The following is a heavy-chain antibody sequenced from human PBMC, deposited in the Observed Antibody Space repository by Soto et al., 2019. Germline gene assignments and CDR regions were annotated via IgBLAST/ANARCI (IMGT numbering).Heavy chain of an antibody. CDR1: GFTFSIYS. CDR3: AKDPRYTTGRGWFDP. J-gene: IGHJ5*02. D-gene: IGHD6-19*01. V-gene: IGHV3-23*01. Sequence: GGSLRLSCAASGFTFSIYSMSWVRQTPGKGLEWVSGISGGGGSTYYADSVKGRFTISRDNSKNTLYLQMDSLRAEDTAVYYCAKDPRYTTGRGWFDPWGQGTLVTVSS. CDR2: ISGGGGST.